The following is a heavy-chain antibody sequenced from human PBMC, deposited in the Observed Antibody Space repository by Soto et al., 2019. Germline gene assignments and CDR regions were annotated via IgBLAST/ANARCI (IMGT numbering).Heavy chain of an antibody. CDR1: GFTFSTYA. CDR3: ATSPCCTYGVCYGIQRCRDQDFDY. Sequence: EVQLLESGGGLVQPGGSLRLSCAASGFTFSTYAMSWVRQAPGKGLEWVSAISTGGGTVVYADSVKGRFTISRDNSKNTLYLQMNSLRGEDTVVYYCATSPCCTYGVCYGIQRCRDQDFDYWGQGTLVTVSS. CDR2: ISTGGGTV. D-gene: IGHD2-8*01. V-gene: IGHV3-23*01. J-gene: IGHJ4*02.